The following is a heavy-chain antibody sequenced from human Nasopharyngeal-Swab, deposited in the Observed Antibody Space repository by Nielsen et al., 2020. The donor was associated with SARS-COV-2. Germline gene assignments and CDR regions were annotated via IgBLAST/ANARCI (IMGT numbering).Heavy chain of an antibody. CDR3: ARDNPYCSSTSCYWAYYYYYGMDV. V-gene: IGHV3-21*01. J-gene: IGHJ6*02. CDR2: ISSSSSYI. D-gene: IGHD2-2*01. CDR1: GFTFSSYS. Sequence: GGSLRPSCAASGFTFSSYSMNWVRQAPGKGLKWVSSISSSSSYIYYADSVKGRFTISRDNAKNSLYLQMNSLRAEDTAVYYCARDNPYCSSTSCYWAYYYYYGMDVWGQGTTVTVSS.